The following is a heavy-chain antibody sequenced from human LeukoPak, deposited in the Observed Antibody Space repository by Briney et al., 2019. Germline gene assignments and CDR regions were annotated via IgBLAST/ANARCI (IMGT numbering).Heavy chain of an antibody. CDR2: IHYSGST. J-gene: IGHJ4*02. D-gene: IGHD4-17*01. CDR1: GGSISSNNW. Sequence: SGTLSLTCAVSGGSISSNNWWSWVRQSPGKGLEWIGEIHYSGSTNYNPSLKSRVTISVDTSKSQFSLRLSSVTAADTAIYYCARDFGDHRIDYWGQGTLVTVSS. CDR3: ARDFGDHRIDY. V-gene: IGHV4-4*02.